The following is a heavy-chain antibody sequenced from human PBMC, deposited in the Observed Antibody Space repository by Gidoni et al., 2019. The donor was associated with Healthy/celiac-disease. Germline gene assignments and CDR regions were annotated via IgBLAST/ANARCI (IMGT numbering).Heavy chain of an antibody. J-gene: IGHJ6*02. V-gene: IGHV4-39*01. CDR1: GGSISSSSYS. CDR2: IYYSGRT. D-gene: IGHD3-3*01. Sequence: QLQLQESGPGLVKPSETLSLTCPFPGGSISSSSYSWAWIRQPPGKGLEWIGRIYYSGRTYYNPSLKSRVTISVDTPKNQFSLKLSSVTAADTAVYYCARIPSDFWSGYYYYYYGMDVWGQGTTVTVSS. CDR3: ARIPSDFWSGYYYYYYGMDV.